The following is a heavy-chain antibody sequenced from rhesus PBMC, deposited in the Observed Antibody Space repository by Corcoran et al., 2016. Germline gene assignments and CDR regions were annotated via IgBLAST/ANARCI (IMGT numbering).Heavy chain of an antibody. Sequence: QVQLQESGPGLVKPSETLSLTCTVSGGSISGYYYWNWIRQPPGKGLEWIGGIYGNNANNYYHPSLKSLVTITKDTSKNQFSLKLNSVTAADTAVYYCARRSANYHDYWGQGVLVTVSS. V-gene: IGHV4-143*01. J-gene: IGHJ4*01. CDR1: GGSISGYYY. D-gene: IGHD2-21*01. CDR3: ARRSANYHDY. CDR2: IYGNNANN.